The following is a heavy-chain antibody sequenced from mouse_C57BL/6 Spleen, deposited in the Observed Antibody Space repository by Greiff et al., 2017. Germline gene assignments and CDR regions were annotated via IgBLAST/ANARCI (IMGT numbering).Heavy chain of an antibody. CDR2: ISSGGSYT. CDR1: GFTFSSYG. Sequence: EVNLVESGGDLVKPGGSLKLSCAASGFTFSSYGMSWVRQTPDKRLEWVATISSGGSYTYYPDSVKGRFTISRDNAKNTLYLQMSSLKSEDTAMYYCAREGAGSSYPEYYFDYWGQGTTLTVSS. D-gene: IGHD1-1*01. J-gene: IGHJ2*01. CDR3: AREGAGSSYPEYYFDY. V-gene: IGHV5-6*01.